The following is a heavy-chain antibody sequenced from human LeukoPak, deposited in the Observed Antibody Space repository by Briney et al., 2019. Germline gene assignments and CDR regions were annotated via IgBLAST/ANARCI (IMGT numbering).Heavy chain of an antibody. V-gene: IGHV1-69*05. CDR3: ARTQLASYYFDY. CDR1: GGTFSSYA. CDR2: IIPIFGTA. Sequence: SVKVSCKASGGTFSSYAISWVRQASGQGLEWMGGIIPIFGTANYAQKFQGRVTITTDESTSTAYMELSSLRSEDTAVYYCARTQLASYYFDYWGQGTLVTVSS. D-gene: IGHD6-6*01. J-gene: IGHJ4*02.